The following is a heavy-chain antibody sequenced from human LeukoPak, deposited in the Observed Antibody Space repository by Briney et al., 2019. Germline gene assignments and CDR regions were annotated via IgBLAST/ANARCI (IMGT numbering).Heavy chain of an antibody. CDR1: GGSISSYY. Sequence: SETLSLTCTVSGGSISSYYWSWIRQPPGKGLEWIGYIYYSGSTNYNPSLKSRVTISVDTSKNQFSLKLSSVTAADTAVYYCARRSTVVTLGYWGQGTLVTVSS. J-gene: IGHJ4*02. D-gene: IGHD4-23*01. V-gene: IGHV4-59*12. CDR2: IYYSGST. CDR3: ARRSTVVTLGY.